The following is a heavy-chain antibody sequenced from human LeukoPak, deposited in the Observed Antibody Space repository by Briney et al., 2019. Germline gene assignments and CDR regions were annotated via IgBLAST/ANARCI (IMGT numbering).Heavy chain of an antibody. J-gene: IGHJ4*02. V-gene: IGHV3-74*03. CDR3: ARAAYQSDARGYYSFDLFDY. CDR1: GFSFNTYW. CDR2: INREGTST. D-gene: IGHD3-22*01. Sequence: GGSLRPSCAASGFSFNTYWMHWVRQAPGQGLMWVSRINREGTSTKYADSVKGRFTISRDNAKNALYLQMNSLRVEDTAVYYCARAAYQSDARGYYSFDLFDYWGQGARVTVSS.